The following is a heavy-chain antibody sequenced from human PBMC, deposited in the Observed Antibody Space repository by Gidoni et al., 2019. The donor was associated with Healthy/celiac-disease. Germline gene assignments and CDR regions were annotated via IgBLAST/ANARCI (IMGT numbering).Heavy chain of an antibody. V-gene: IGHV4-59*08. D-gene: IGHD3-3*01. J-gene: IGHJ4*02. Sequence: QVQLQESGPGLVTPSETLSLTCTVSGRSISSYYWSWIRQPPGKGLEWIGYIYYSGSTNYNPSLKSRVTISVDTSKNQFSLKLSSVTAADTAVYYCARHAPYYDFWSGPYFDYWGQGTLVTVSS. CDR1: GRSISSYY. CDR3: ARHAPYYDFWSGPYFDY. CDR2: IYYSGST.